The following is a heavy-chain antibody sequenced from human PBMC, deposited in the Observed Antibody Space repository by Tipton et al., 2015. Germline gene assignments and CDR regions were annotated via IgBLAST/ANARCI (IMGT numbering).Heavy chain of an antibody. Sequence: TLSLTCTVSGGSISSGTYYWSWIRQPAGKGLEWIGRIFTSGTTNYNPSLKSRVAFSVDASKNQFSLELKSVTAADTAMYYCARGDVAAAGTFDFWGQGTLVTVSS. D-gene: IGHD2-15*01. V-gene: IGHV4-61*02. J-gene: IGHJ4*02. CDR1: GGSISSGTYY. CDR2: IFTSGTT. CDR3: ARGDVAAAGTFDF.